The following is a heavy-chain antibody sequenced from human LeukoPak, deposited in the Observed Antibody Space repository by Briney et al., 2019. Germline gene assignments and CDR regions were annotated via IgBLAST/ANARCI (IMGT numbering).Heavy chain of an antibody. CDR2: IKQDGSDK. CDR3: ARGGGLDV. CDR1: GFTFSNHW. J-gene: IGHJ6*02. V-gene: IGHV3-7*04. Sequence: GGSLRLSCAASGFTFSNHWMTWVRQAPGKGLEWVANIKQDGSDKNHVDSAKGRFTISRDNAKNSLYLQMNSLRAEDTAVYFCARGGGLDVWGQGATVTVSS.